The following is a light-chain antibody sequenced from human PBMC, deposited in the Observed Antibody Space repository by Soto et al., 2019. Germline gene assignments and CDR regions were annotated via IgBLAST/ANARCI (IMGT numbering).Light chain of an antibody. CDR3: QQYNTVWT. CDR1: QSSSSW. Sequence: AGGGATVTITGRDSQSSSSWVAWYQQQPGKAPKLLIYDVSTLESGVPSRFSGSGSGTEFTLTISSLQPDDCATYYCQQYNTVWTCGQGTRWIS. J-gene: IGKJ1*01. CDR2: DVS. V-gene: IGKV1-5*01.